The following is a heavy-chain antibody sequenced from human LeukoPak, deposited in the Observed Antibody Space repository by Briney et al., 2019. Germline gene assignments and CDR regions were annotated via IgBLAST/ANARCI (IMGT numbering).Heavy chain of an antibody. Sequence: ASVKVSCKASGYTFTGYYMHWERQAPGQGLEWMGWINPNSGSTNYAQKFQGRVTMTRDTSISTAFMDLSRLRSDDTAVYYCARRGNYGDYFDYWGQGTLVTVSS. J-gene: IGHJ4*02. CDR2: INPNSGST. CDR1: GYTFTGYY. D-gene: IGHD4-17*01. V-gene: IGHV1-2*02. CDR3: ARRGNYGDYFDY.